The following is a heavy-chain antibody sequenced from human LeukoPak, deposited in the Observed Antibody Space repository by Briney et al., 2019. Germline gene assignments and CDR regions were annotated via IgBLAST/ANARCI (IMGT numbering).Heavy chain of an antibody. CDR1: GGSISSYY. Sequence: SETLSLTCTVSGGSISSYYWRWIRQPPGKGLEWIGYIYYSGSTNYNPSLKSRVTISVDTSKNQFSLKLSSVTAPDTAVYYCARHVPEWLHTRNWFDPWGQGTLVTVSS. V-gene: IGHV4-59*08. D-gene: IGHD6-19*01. CDR3: ARHVPEWLHTRNWFDP. CDR2: IYYSGST. J-gene: IGHJ5*02.